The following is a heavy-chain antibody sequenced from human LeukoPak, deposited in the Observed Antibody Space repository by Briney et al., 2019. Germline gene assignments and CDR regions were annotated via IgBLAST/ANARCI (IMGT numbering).Heavy chain of an antibody. CDR1: GYTFTSYG. V-gene: IGHV1-18*01. CDR2: ISAYNGNT. J-gene: IGHJ4*02. Sequence: ASVKVSFKASGYTFTSYGISWVRQAPGQGLEWMGWISAYNGNTNYAQKLQGRVTMTTDTSTSTAYMELRSLRSDDTAVYYCAREKANYDSSGYYSPAIDYWGQGTLVTVSS. D-gene: IGHD3-22*01. CDR3: AREKANYDSSGYYSPAIDY.